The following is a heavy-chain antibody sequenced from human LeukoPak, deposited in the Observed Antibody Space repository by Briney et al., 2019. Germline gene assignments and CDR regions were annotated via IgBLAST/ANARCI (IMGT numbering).Heavy chain of an antibody. CDR2: IYYSGST. V-gene: IGHV4-59*01. CDR3: ARAVKYYYDSSGYPKWFDP. D-gene: IGHD3-22*01. CDR1: GGSISRYY. J-gene: IGHJ5*02. Sequence: SETLSLTCTVSGGSISRYYWSWIRQPPGKGLEWIGYIYYSGSTNYNPSLKSRVTISVDTSKNQFSLKLSSVTAADTALYYCARAVKYYYDSSGYPKWFDPWGQGTLVTVSS.